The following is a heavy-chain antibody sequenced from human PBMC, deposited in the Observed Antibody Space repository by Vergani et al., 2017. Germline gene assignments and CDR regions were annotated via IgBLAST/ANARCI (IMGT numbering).Heavy chain of an antibody. CDR2: IIPIFGTA. CDR1: GGTFSSYA. V-gene: IGHV1-69*01. Sequence: QVQLVQSGAEVKKPGSSVKVSCKASGGTFSSYAISWVRPAPGQGLEWMGGIIPIFGTATYAQKFQGRVTITADASTSTAYMELSSLRSEDTAVYYCARGGTVVTPDPLGSFDYWGQGTLVTVSS. J-gene: IGHJ4*02. D-gene: IGHD4-23*01. CDR3: ARGGTVVTPDPLGSFDY.